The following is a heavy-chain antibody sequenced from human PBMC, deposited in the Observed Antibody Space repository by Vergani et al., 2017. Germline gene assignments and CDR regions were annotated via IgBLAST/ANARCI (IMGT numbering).Heavy chain of an antibody. V-gene: IGHV4-30-4*01. CDR2: IYDTGST. CDR1: GASISSGDYY. Sequence: QVQLQESGPGLVRPSQTLSLTCTVSGASISSGDYYWTWIRQPPGKGLEWIGYIYDTGSTYYNPSLKSRVTISVDTSKNQFSLKLSSVTAADTAVYYCARAYYDILTGYDYWGQGTLVTVSS. J-gene: IGHJ4*02. D-gene: IGHD3-9*01. CDR3: ARAYYDILTGYDY.